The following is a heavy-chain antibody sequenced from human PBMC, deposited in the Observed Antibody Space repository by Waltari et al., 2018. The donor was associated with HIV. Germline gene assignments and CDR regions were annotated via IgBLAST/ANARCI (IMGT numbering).Heavy chain of an antibody. CDR3: AKDRVVRGVMGAFDV. V-gene: IGHV3-23*01. Sequence: EVQLLESGGGLVQPGGSLRLSCAASGFTFRSYAMSWVRQAPGKGLAWVSSISGSVDNTFYADSVKGRFTISRDNSKNTLFLQMNSLRAEDTAVYYCAKDRVVRGVMGAFDVWGQGTMVTVSS. J-gene: IGHJ3*01. CDR1: GFTFRSYA. D-gene: IGHD3-10*01. CDR2: ISGSVDNT.